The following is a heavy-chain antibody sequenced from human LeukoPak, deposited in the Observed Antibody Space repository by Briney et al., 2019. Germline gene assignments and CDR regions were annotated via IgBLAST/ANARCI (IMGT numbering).Heavy chain of an antibody. CDR2: FYYSGST. D-gene: IGHD6-19*01. J-gene: IGHJ4*02. Sequence: SETLSLTCTVSGGSVSSDNYYWSWIRQPPGRGLEWIGYFYYSGSTNYNPSLKSRVTISVDTSKDQFSLKLSSVTAADTAVYYCAKGGHSSGWYHDYWGQGTLVTVSS. CDR3: AKGGHSSGWYHDY. V-gene: IGHV4-61*01. CDR1: GGSVSSDNYY.